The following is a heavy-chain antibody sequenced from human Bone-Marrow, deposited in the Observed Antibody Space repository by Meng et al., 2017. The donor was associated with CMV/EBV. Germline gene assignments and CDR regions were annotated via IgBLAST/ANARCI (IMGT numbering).Heavy chain of an antibody. D-gene: IGHD6-6*01. V-gene: IGHV3-30*02. CDR2: IRYDGSNK. Sequence: GGSLRLSCAASGFTFSNYGMHWVRQAPGKGLEWVAFIRYDGSNKYYADSVKGRFTISRDNAKNTLYLQMNSLRAEDTAVYYCARRKSSSSVGGMDVWGQGTTVTGSS. CDR3: ARRKSSSSVGGMDV. CDR1: GFTFSNYG. J-gene: IGHJ6*01.